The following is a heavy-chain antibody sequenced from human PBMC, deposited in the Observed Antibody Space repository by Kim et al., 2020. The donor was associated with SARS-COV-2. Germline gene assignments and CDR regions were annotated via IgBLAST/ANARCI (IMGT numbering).Heavy chain of an antibody. Sequence: YAQKCQGRVTINADKSTSTAYMELSSLRSEDTAVYYCARGGYSYGYNFDYWGQGTLVTVSS. D-gene: IGHD5-18*01. J-gene: IGHJ4*02. V-gene: IGHV1-69*04. CDR3: ARGGYSYGYNFDY.